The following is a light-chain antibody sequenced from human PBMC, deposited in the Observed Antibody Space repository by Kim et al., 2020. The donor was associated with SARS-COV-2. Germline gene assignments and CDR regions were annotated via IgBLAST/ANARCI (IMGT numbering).Light chain of an antibody. J-gene: IGLJ1*01. CDR1: SSDVGSYNL. Sequence: QSALTQPASVSGSPGQSITISCTGTSSDVGSYNLVSWYQQHPGKAPNLMIYEGSKRPSGVSNRFSSSKSGNTASLTISGLQAEDEADYYCCSYAGSSTYVFGTGTKVTVL. CDR3: CSYAGSSTYV. CDR2: EGS. V-gene: IGLV2-23*01.